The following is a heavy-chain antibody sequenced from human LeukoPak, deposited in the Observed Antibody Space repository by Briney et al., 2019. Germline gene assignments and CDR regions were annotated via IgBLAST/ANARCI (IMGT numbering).Heavy chain of an antibody. V-gene: IGHV3-23*01. Sequence: GGSLRLSCVGSGFTLSSYAMSWVRQAPGKGLEWVSAISGSGTRTYYADSVRGRFTISRDNAKNSLYLQMNSLRAADTAVYYCAKPVAGDRYFDYWGQGTLVTVSS. CDR1: GFTLSSYA. D-gene: IGHD3-16*01. CDR2: ISGSGTRT. CDR3: AKPVAGDRYFDY. J-gene: IGHJ4*02.